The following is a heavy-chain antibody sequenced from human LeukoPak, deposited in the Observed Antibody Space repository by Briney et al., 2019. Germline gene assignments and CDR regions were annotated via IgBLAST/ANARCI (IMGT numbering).Heavy chain of an antibody. Sequence: GGSLRLSCAASGFTFSSYWMSWVRQAPGKGLEWVANIKQDGSEKYYVDSVKGRFTISRDNAKNSLYLQMNSLRAEDTAVYYCAREVTMVRGLIRNWFDPWGQGTLVTVSS. CDR2: IKQDGSEK. V-gene: IGHV3-7*01. D-gene: IGHD3-10*01. CDR3: AREVTMVRGLIRNWFDP. J-gene: IGHJ5*02. CDR1: GFTFSSYW.